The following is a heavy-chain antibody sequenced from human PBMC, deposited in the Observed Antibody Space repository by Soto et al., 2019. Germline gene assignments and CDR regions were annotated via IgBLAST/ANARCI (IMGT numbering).Heavy chain of an antibody. Sequence: AETLALTCAVSGGSVSSGSYDGAWSRQPPGEGLEGLGDIYDSGDTNYNPPLKSRITISVDTSKNQFSLKLSSVTAADTAVYYCARGPYGSGHYQYYYGMDVWGQGTTVTVSS. D-gene: IGHD3-10*01. CDR2: IYDSGDT. V-gene: IGHV4-61*01. J-gene: IGHJ6*02. CDR3: ARGPYGSGHYQYYYGMDV. CDR1: GGSVSSGSYD.